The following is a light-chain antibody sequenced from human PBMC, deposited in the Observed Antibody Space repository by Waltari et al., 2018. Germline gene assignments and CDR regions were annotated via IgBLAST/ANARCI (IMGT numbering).Light chain of an antibody. CDR1: RPNTGRNI. CDR3: ASWDDSLNGRWE. Sequence: QSVLTQPPSASGAPGRRAPISCSGSRPNTGRNIFNWYQQVPGTTPKPLTYRNDQRPSGVPDRFAGSKSGTSASLAISGLRSDDEADYFCASWDDSLNGRWEFGGGTKVTVI. J-gene: IGLJ2*01. CDR2: RND. V-gene: IGLV1-44*01.